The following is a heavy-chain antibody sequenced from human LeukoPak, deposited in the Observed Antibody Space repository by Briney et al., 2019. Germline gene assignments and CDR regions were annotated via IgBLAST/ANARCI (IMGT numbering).Heavy chain of an antibody. CDR3: ASQPLVGATPFDY. V-gene: IGHV3-30-3*01. CDR2: ISYDGSNK. J-gene: IGHJ4*02. CDR1: GFTFSSYA. D-gene: IGHD1-26*01. Sequence: PGGSLRLSCAASGFTFSSYAMHWVRQAPGKGLEWVADISYDGSNKYYADSVKGRFTISRDNSKNTLYLQMNSLRAEDTAVYYCASQPLVGATPFDYWGQGTLVTVSS.